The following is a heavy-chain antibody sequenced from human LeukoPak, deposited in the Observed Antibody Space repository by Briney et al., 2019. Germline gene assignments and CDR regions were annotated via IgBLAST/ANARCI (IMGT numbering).Heavy chain of an antibody. J-gene: IGHJ6*02. CDR2: IFYNGIT. D-gene: IGHD2-8*01. Sequence: PSETLFLPSTVSGGSISRHYSSWIRQPPGKGLEWIGYIFYNGITDYNPSLQSRVTISVDTAKNEFSLRLSSVSAADTAVYYCARDKFRLTDYYYYGMYVWGQGTMVIVS. CDR1: GGSISRHY. V-gene: IGHV4-59*11. CDR3: ARDKFRLTDYYYYGMYV.